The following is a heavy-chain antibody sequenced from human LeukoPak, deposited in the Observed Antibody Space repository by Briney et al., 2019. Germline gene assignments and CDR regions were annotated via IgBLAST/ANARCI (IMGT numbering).Heavy chain of an antibody. J-gene: IGHJ4*02. CDR2: IYHSGST. CDR3: ARAVGNYYGSGSYYFDY. CDR1: GGSISSGGYS. D-gene: IGHD3-10*01. V-gene: IGHV4-30-2*01. Sequence: SETLSLTCTVSGGSISSGGYSWSWIRQPPGKGLEWIGYIYHSGSTYYNPSLKSRVTISVDRSKNQFSLKLSSVTAADTAVYYCARAVGNYYGSGSYYFDYWGQGTLVTVSS.